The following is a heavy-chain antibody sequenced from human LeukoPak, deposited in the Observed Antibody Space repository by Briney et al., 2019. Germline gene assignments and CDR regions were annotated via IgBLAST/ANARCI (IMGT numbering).Heavy chain of an antibody. CDR1: GGTFSIYA. CDR2: IIPIFGTA. CDR3: ASFTVAGTGDNWFDP. J-gene: IGHJ5*02. V-gene: IGHV1-69*13. Sequence: SVNVSCTASGGTFSIYAISWVRQAPGQGLEWMGGIIPIFGTANYAQKFQGRVTITADESTSTAYMELSSLRSEDTAVYYCASFTVAGTGDNWFDPWGQGTLVTVSS. D-gene: IGHD6-19*01.